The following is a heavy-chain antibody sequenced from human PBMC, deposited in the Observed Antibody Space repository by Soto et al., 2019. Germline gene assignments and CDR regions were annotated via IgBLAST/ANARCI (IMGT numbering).Heavy chain of an antibody. CDR1: GFTFSNYA. CDR3: ETGGGTYWSDTCAYSAFDY. D-gene: IGHD3-22*01. V-gene: IGHV3-23*01. CDR2: IGGSGDWT. Sequence: EVQLLDSGGGLVQPGGSLRLSCAASGFTFSNYAMSWVRQAPGKGLEWVSAIGGSGDWTYYADSVKGRFTISRDNSKNSLYLQMISLRAEDTAVYYCETGGGTYWSDTCAYSAFDYWAQGTLVTVSS. J-gene: IGHJ4*02.